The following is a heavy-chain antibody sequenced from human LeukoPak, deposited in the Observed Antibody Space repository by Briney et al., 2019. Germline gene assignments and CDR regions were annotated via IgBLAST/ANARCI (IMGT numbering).Heavy chain of an antibody. CDR3: AREDSSGWYPHWFDP. D-gene: IGHD6-19*01. Sequence: SVKVSCKASGYTFTSYGISWVRQAPGQGLEWMGGIIPIFGTANYAQKFQGRVTITADESTSTAYMELSSLRSEDTAVYYCAREDSSGWYPHWFDPWGQGTLVTVSS. V-gene: IGHV1-69*13. J-gene: IGHJ5*02. CDR1: GYTFTSYG. CDR2: IIPIFGTA.